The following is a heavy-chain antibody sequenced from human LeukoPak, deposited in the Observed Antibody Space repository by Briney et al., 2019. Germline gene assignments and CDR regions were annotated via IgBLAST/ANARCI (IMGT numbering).Heavy chain of an antibody. J-gene: IGHJ4*02. D-gene: IGHD3-3*01. V-gene: IGHV4-30-4*01. CDR3: ASYDFWSGYPEVDY. CDR1: GGSISSGDYY. Sequence: PSQTLSLTCTVSGGSISSGDYYWSWIRQPPGKGLEWIGYIYYSGSTYYNPSLKSRVTISVDTSKNQFSLKLSSVTAADTAVYYCASYDFWSGYPEVDYWGQGTLVTVSS. CDR2: IYYSGST.